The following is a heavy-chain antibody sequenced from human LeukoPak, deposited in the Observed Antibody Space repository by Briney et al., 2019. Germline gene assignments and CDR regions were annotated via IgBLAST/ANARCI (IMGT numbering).Heavy chain of an antibody. CDR2: INPNSGGT. CDR3: ARDNRGTDYYYYYYYMDV. V-gene: IGHV1-2*02. Sequence: ASVKVSSKASGYTFTGYYMHWVRQAPGQGLEWMGWINPNSGGTNYAQKFQGRVTMTRDTSISTAYMELSRLRSDDTAVYYCARDNRGTDYYYYYYYMDVWGKGTTVTVSS. CDR1: GYTFTGYY. J-gene: IGHJ6*03. D-gene: IGHD2/OR15-2a*01.